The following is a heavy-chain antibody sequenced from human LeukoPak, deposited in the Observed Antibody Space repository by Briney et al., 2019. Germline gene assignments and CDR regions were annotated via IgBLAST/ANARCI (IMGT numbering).Heavy chain of an antibody. J-gene: IGHJ5*02. V-gene: IGHV4-59*12. Sequence: SETLSLTCTVSGGPISDFYWSWIRQSPEKGLEWIGNIFYSGNTNYNPSLRSRVTISVDTSKKQFSLRLTSVTAADTAVYYCARAGLPPGKEFDPWGQGTLVTVSS. D-gene: IGHD4-11*01. CDR2: IFYSGNT. CDR1: GGPISDFY. CDR3: ARAGLPPGKEFDP.